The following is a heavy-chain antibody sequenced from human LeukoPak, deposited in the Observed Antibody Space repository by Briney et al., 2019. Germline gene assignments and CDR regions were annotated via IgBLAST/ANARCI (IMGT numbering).Heavy chain of an antibody. J-gene: IGHJ6*03. D-gene: IGHD2-2*01. V-gene: IGHV4-59*08. CDR2: IYYSGST. CDR3: ARAPMPNYYYYYMDV. Sequence: SETLSLTCTVSGGSISSYCWSWIRQPPGKGLEWIGYIYYSGSTNYNPSLKSRVTISVDTSKNQFSLKLSSVTAADTAVYYCARAPMPNYYYYYMDVWGKGTTVTVSS. CDR1: GGSISSYC.